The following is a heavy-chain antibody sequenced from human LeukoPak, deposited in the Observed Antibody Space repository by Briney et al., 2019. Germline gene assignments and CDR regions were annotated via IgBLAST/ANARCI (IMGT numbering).Heavy chain of an antibody. D-gene: IGHD1-14*01. V-gene: IGHV4-38-2*01. CDR2: IYSSGTT. CDR3: ARHNMDLSDFDF. J-gene: IGHJ4*02. CDR1: GYSISNDYY. Sequence: PSETLSLTCVVSGYSISNDYYWAWIRQPPGKGLEWIGNIYSSGTTHFSPSLRSRLTMSADNSKNQLFLKMISVTAADTAVYYCARHNMDLSDFDFWGQGTLVTVSS.